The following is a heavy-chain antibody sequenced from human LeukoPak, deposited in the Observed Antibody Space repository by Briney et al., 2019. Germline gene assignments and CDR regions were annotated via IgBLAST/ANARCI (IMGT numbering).Heavy chain of an antibody. J-gene: IGHJ5*02. CDR1: GGSFSGYY. CDR2: INHSGST. V-gene: IGHV4-34*01. CDR3: AKNPFKKNWFDP. Sequence: PSETLSLTCAVYGGSFSGYYWSWIRQPPGKGLEWIGEINHSGSTNYNPSLKSRVTISVDTSKNQFSLKLSSVTAADTAVHYCAKNPFKKNWFDPWGQGTLVTVSS.